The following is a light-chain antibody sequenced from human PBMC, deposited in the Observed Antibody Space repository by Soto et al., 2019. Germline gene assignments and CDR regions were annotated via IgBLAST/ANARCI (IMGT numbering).Light chain of an antibody. CDR2: KIS. V-gene: IGKV2-24*01. CDR3: MQATQLPNT. J-gene: IGKJ2*01. Sequence: DIVMTQTPLSSPVTLGQPASISCRSSQSLLHSDGDTYLSWLQQRPGQPPRVLIYKISNRISGVPDRFSGSGAVTDFTLKISRVEVEDVGIYYCMQATQLPNTFGQGTKLE. CDR1: QSLLHSDGDTY.